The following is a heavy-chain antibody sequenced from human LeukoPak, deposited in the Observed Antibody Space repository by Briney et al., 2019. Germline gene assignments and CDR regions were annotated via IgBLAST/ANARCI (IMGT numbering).Heavy chain of an antibody. V-gene: IGHV3-7*01. D-gene: IGHD2-15*01. CDR2: IKQDGSEK. CDR3: AREVGDDIVVVVAALYYFDY. CDR1: GFTFSSYW. Sequence: GGSLRLSCAASGFTFSSYWMSWVRQAPGKGLEWVANIKQDGSEKYYVDSVKGRFTISRDNAKNSLYLQMNSLRAEDTAVYYCAREVGDDIVVVVAALYYFDYWGQGTLVTVSS. J-gene: IGHJ4*02.